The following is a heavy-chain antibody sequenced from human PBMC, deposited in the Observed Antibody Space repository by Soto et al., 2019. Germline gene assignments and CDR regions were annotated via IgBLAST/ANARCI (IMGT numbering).Heavy chain of an antibody. J-gene: IGHJ4*02. CDR2: ISDSSSVI. D-gene: IGHD2-15*01. CDR1: GFTFSTYT. CDR3: ARYRCLGGSCYQVDN. V-gene: IGHV3-48*01. Sequence: EVQLVESGGGFVQPGGSLTLSCAASGFTFSTYTMNWVRQAPGKGLEWLSYISDSSSVIYYADSVQGRFTISRDNAKGSLFLQMNSLRAEDTAVYYCARYRCLGGSCYQVDNWGQGTLVTVFS.